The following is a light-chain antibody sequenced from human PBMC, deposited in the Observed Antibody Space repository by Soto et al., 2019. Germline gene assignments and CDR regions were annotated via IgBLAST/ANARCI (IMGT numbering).Light chain of an antibody. CDR2: GAS. CDR3: QQSYSAPRT. J-gene: IGKJ2*01. V-gene: IGKV1-39*01. CDR1: QTVGTY. Sequence: IQMTQSPSSLPAAVGDLISITWRASQTVGTYLSWYQQKPGKAPKLLIYGASNLQSGVPSRFSGSGSETRFTLTISSLQPEDFATYYCQQSYSAPRTFGQGTKVDIK.